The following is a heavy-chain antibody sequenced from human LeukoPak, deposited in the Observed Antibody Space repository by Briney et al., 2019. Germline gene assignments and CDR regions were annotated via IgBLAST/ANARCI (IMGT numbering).Heavy chain of an antibody. D-gene: IGHD1-14*01. CDR3: ARDSSRNPY. Sequence: GGPLRLSCAASGFTFSSYAMHWVRQAPGKGLEWVAVISYDGSNKYYADSVKGRFTISRDNSKNTLYLQMNSLRAEDTAVYYCARDSSRNPYWGQGTLVTVSS. CDR2: ISYDGSNK. CDR1: GFTFSSYA. V-gene: IGHV3-30-3*01. J-gene: IGHJ4*02.